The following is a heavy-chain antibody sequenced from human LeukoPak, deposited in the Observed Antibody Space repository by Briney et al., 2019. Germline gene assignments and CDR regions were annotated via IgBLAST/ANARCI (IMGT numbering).Heavy chain of an antibody. CDR1: GFTFNSYS. Sequence: PGGSLRLSCAASGFTFNSYSMNWVRQAPGKGLEWVSSISSSSTYIHYADSVKGRFTISRDNGKRSLYLQMNSLRAEDTAVYYCARDPPYWSGDNCYFDSWGQGTLVTVSS. V-gene: IGHV3-21*01. J-gene: IGHJ4*02. CDR2: ISSSSTYI. D-gene: IGHD2-15*01. CDR3: ARDPPYWSGDNCYFDS.